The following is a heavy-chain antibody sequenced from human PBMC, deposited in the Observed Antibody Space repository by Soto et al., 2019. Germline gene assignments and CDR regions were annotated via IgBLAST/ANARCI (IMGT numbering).Heavy chain of an antibody. J-gene: IGHJ5*02. CDR3: ARAIVVATIWSLYKWFEP. CDR1: GGTFSSYT. Sequence: AVKSSCKASGGTFSSYTISWVRQPPGQGLEWMGRIIPILGIANYAQKFQGRVTITADKSTSTAYMELSSLRSEDTAVYYCARAIVVATIWSLYKWFEPWGKGTLVTLSS. D-gene: IGHD5-12*01. V-gene: IGHV1-69*02. CDR2: IIPILGIA.